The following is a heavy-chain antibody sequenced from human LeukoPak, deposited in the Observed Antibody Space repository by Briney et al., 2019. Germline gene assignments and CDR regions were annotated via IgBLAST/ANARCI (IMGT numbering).Heavy chain of an antibody. V-gene: IGHV3-30*03. Sequence: PGGSLRLSCVASGFTFSSYGMHWVRQAPGKGLEWGAVISYDGSNKYYADSVKGRFTISRDNSKNTLYLQMNSLRAEDTAVYYCVRGYDILTXYFDYWGQGTLVTVSS. CDR1: GFTFSSYG. CDR3: VRGYDILTXYFDY. D-gene: IGHD3-9*01. CDR2: ISYDGSNK. J-gene: IGHJ4*02.